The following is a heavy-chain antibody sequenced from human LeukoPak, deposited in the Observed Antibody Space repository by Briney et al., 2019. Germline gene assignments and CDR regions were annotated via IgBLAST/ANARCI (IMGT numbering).Heavy chain of an antibody. D-gene: IGHD6-13*01. CDR3: ARAASTYSSRLDY. Sequence: GGSLRLSCAACGFTLSSYAMHWVRQAPGKALEWVAVISYDGSNKYYADSVKGRFTISRDNSKNTLYLQMNSLRAEDTAVYYCARAASTYSSRLDYWGQGTLVTVSS. CDR2: ISYDGSNK. V-gene: IGHV3-30-3*01. J-gene: IGHJ4*02. CDR1: GFTLSSYA.